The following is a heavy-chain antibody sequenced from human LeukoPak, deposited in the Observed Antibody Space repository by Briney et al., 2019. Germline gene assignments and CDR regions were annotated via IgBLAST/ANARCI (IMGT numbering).Heavy chain of an antibody. D-gene: IGHD1-26*01. CDR2: INHSGST. CDR1: GGSFSGFY. V-gene: IGHV4-34*01. Sequence: SETLSLTCAVYGGSFSGFYWNWIRQPPGKGLEWIGEINHSGSTNYNPSLKSRLTISVDTSKNQFSLKLNSVTAADTAVYYCAREDSGSYHNTFDYWGQGTLVTVSS. J-gene: IGHJ4*02. CDR3: AREDSGSYHNTFDY.